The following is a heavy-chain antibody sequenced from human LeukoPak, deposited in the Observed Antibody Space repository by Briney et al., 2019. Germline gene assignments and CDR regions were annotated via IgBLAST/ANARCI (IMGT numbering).Heavy chain of an antibody. CDR2: IFHSGNS. V-gene: IGHV4-30-2*01. Sequence: PSQTLSLTCAVSGDSISSGDYSWSWLRQPSGKGLEWIGYIFHSGNSYYNPSLKSRVTISVDKSKNQFSLRLTSVTAEDTAVYYCARELWFVNAPGSWLDLWGQGALVTVSS. J-gene: IGHJ5*02. CDR1: GDSISSGDYS. CDR3: ARELWFVNAPGSWLDL. D-gene: IGHD3-10*01.